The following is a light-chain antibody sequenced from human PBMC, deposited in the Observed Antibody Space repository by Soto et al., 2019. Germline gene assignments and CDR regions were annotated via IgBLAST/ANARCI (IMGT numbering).Light chain of an antibody. CDR3: LLSYGGTYV. J-gene: IGLJ1*01. CDR1: TGPVTRGYY. Sequence: QTVVTQEPSLTVSPGGTVTLTCAYSTGPVTRGYYPNWFQQKPGQAPRALIYDTGIKHSWTPGRFSGSLLGGKAVLTLSGAQPEDEAEYYCLLSYGGTYVFGPGTKVTVL. V-gene: IGLV7-43*01. CDR2: DTG.